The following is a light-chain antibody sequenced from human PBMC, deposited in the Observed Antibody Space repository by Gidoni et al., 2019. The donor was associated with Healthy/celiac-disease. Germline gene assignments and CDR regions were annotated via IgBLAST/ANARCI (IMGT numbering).Light chain of an antibody. CDR2: AAS. V-gene: IGKV1-39*01. CDR3: QQALT. J-gene: IGKJ4*01. Sequence: DIQMTQSPSSLSASVGDRVTITCRASQSISSYLNWYQQKPGKAPKLLIYAASSLQSGVPSRFSGSGSGTDFTLTISSLQPEDFATYYCQQALTFXGXTKVEIK. CDR1: QSISSY.